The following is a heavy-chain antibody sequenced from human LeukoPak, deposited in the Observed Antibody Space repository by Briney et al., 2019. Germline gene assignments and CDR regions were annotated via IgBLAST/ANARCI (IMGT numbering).Heavy chain of an antibody. J-gene: IGHJ5*02. D-gene: IGHD6-19*01. Sequence: SETLSLTCTVSGGSISSSSYYWGWIRQPPGKGLEWIGSIYYSGSTYYNPSLKSRVTISADTSKNQFSLKLSSVTAADTAVYYCARLMYSSGWYRLGSWFDPWGQGTLVTVSS. CDR3: ARLMYSSGWYRLGSWFDP. CDR2: IYYSGST. V-gene: IGHV4-39*01. CDR1: GGSISSSSYY.